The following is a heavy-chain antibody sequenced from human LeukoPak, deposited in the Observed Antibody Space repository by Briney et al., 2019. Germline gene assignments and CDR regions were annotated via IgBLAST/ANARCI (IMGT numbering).Heavy chain of an antibody. CDR1: GASTDSGAYH. Sequence: PSETLSLTCTVSGASTDSGAYHWSWIRQPAGKGLEWIGRIYKSGSTNYNPSLKSRVTISVDTSKNQYSLKLSSVTAADTAVYYCAKGGGWSSAFDIWGQGTMVTVSS. J-gene: IGHJ3*02. CDR3: AKGGGWSSAFDI. CDR2: IYKSGST. V-gene: IGHV4-61*02. D-gene: IGHD2-15*01.